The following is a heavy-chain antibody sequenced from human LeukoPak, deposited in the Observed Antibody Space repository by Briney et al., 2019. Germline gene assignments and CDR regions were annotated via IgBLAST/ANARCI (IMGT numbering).Heavy chain of an antibody. CDR3: ARHDYSGIPYYFDY. CDR1: GYTFTSYY. V-gene: IGHV1-46*01. D-gene: IGHD4-23*01. CDR2: INPSGGST. J-gene: IGHJ4*02. Sequence: ASVKVSCKASGYTFTSYYMHWVRQAPGQGLEWMGIINPSGGSTSYAQKFQGRVTMTRDTSTSTAYMELRSLRSDDTAVYYCARHDYSGIPYYFDYWGQGTLVTVSS.